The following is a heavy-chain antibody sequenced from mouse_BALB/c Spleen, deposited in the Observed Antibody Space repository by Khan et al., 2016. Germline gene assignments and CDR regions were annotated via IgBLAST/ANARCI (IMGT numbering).Heavy chain of an antibody. CDR2: IWSGGST. J-gene: IGHJ3*01. CDR1: GFSLTSYG. CDR3: VRNMITTWFAY. D-gene: IGHD2-4*01. Sequence: QVQLKESGPGLVQPSQSLSITCTVSGFSLTSYGVHWVRQSPGKGLEWLGVIWSGGSTDYNAAFISRLSISKDNSKSQVFFKMNSLQANDTAIYYCVRNMITTWFAYWGQGTLVTVSA. V-gene: IGHV2-2*02.